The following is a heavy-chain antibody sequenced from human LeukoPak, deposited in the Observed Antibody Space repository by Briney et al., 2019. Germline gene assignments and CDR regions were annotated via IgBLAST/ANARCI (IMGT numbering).Heavy chain of an antibody. V-gene: IGHV1-69*04. CDR2: IIPILGIA. CDR1: GGTFSSYA. Sequence: SVKVSCRASGGTFSSYAISWVRQAPGQGLEWMGRIIPILGIANYAQKFQGRVTITADKSTSTAYMELSSLRSEDTAVYYCARVRYYYDSSGYSVPYYFDYWGQGTLVTVSS. D-gene: IGHD3-22*01. CDR3: ARVRYYYDSSGYSVPYYFDY. J-gene: IGHJ4*02.